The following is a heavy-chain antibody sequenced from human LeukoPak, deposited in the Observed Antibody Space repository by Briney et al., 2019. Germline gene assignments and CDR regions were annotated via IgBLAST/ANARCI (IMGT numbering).Heavy chain of an antibody. CDR3: AIDLVWFGEPKGYYNYIDV. CDR2: ISYDGSSK. J-gene: IGHJ6*03. V-gene: IGHV3-30*04. CDR1: GFTFSSHA. Sequence: QPGRSLRLSCAASGFTFSSHALHWVRQAPGKGLEWVSVISYDGSSKYYADSVKGRFTISRDNSKNSLYLQMNRLRPEDTGVYYCAIDLVWFGEPKGYYNYIDVWRKGTTVTVSS. D-gene: IGHD3-10*01.